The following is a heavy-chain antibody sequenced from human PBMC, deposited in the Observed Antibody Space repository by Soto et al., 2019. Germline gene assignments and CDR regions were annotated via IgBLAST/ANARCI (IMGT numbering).Heavy chain of an antibody. V-gene: IGHV1-69*06. J-gene: IGHJ4*02. CDR2: IIHIFGTA. D-gene: IGHD1-26*01. CDR3: ARDRGWELLGECDY. Sequence: QVQLVQSGAEVKKPGSSVKVSCKASGGTFSSYAISWVRQAPGQGLEWMGGIIHIFGTANYAQKFQGRVTITADKCTSAAYMELGSLRSEETAVYYGARDRGWELLGECDYWVQGTLVTVSS. CDR1: GGTFSSYA.